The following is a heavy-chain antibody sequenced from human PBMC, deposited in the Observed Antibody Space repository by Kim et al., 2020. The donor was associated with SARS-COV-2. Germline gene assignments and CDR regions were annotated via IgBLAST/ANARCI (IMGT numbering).Heavy chain of an antibody. CDR3: ARSYYDFWSGNDAFDI. CDR2: ISAYNGNT. D-gene: IGHD3-3*01. Sequence: ASVKVSCKASGYTFTSYGISWVRQAPGQGLEWMGWISAYNGNTNYAQKLQGRVTMTTDTSTSTAYMELRSLRSDDTAVYYCARSYYDFWSGNDAFDIWGQGTMVTASS. J-gene: IGHJ3*02. V-gene: IGHV1-18*01. CDR1: GYTFTSYG.